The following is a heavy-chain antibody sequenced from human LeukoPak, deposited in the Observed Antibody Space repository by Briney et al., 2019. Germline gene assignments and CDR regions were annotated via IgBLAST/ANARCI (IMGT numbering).Heavy chain of an antibody. V-gene: IGHV3-48*01. J-gene: IGHJ4*02. CDR1: GFTFSSYS. CDR3: ARGTHYYYDSSGALY. Sequence: GGSLRLSCAASGFTFSSYSMNWVCQAPGKGLEWVSYISSSSSTIYYADSVKGRFTISRDNAKNSLYLQMNSLRAEDTAVYYCARGTHYYYDSSGALYWGQGTLVTVSS. D-gene: IGHD3-22*01. CDR2: ISSSSSTI.